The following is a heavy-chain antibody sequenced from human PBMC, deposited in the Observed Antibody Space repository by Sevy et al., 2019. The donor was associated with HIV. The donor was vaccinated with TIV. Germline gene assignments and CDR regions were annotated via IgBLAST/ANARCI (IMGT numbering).Heavy chain of an antibody. V-gene: IGHV3-21*01. D-gene: IGHD6-19*01. CDR1: GFTFSGYN. Sequence: GGSLRLSCVASGFTFSGYNMNWVRQAPGKGLEWVAYIGSVTSNIYYVQSLKGRFTISRDNAKNSLYLQMSSLRAEDTAVYYCARTVGIAVAPFDYWGQGTLVTVSS. CDR2: IGSVTSNI. CDR3: ARTVGIAVAPFDY. J-gene: IGHJ4*02.